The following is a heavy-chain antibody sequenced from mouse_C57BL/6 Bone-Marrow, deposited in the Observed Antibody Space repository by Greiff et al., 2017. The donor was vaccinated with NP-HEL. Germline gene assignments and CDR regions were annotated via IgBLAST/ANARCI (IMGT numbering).Heavy chain of an antibody. Sequence: EVQVVESGGGLVQPGGSMKLSCVASGFTFSNYWMNWVRQSPEKGLEWVAQIRLKSDNYATHYAESVKGRFTISRDDSKSSVYLQMNNLRAEDTGIYYCTGTIRRRAMDYWGQGTSVTVSS. CDR3: TGTIRRRAMDY. V-gene: IGHV6-3*01. J-gene: IGHJ4*01. CDR2: IRLKSDNYAT. D-gene: IGHD1-1*02. CDR1: GFTFSNYW.